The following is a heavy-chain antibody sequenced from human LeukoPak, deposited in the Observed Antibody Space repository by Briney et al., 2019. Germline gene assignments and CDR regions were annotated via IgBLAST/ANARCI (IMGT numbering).Heavy chain of an antibody. Sequence: SETLSLTCAVSGGSISSSNWWSWVRQPPGKGLEWIGEIYHSGSTNYNPSLKSRVTISVDTSKNQFSLKLSSVTAADTAVYYCAREKVTTVIVRGFDPWGQGTLVTVSS. D-gene: IGHD4-11*01. CDR1: GGSISSSNW. J-gene: IGHJ5*02. CDR2: IYHSGST. CDR3: AREKVTTVIVRGFDP. V-gene: IGHV4-4*02.